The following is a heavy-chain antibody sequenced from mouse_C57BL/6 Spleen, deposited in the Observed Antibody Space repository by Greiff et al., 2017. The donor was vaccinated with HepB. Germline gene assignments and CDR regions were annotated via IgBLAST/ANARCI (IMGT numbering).Heavy chain of an antibody. CDR3: AQTAQGRYYFDY. D-gene: IGHD3-2*02. V-gene: IGHV1-53*01. CDR1: GYTFTSYW. J-gene: IGHJ2*01. Sequence: QVQLQQSGTELVKPGASVKLSCKASGYTFTSYWMHWVKQRPGQGLEWIGNINPSNGGTNYNEKFKSKATLTVDKSSSTAYMQLSSLTYEDSAVYYFAQTAQGRYYFDYWGQGTTLTVSS. CDR2: INPSNGGT.